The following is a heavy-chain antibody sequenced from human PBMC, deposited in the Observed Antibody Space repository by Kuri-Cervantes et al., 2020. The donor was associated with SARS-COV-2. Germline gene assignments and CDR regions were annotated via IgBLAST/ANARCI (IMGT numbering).Heavy chain of an antibody. CDR2: INSDGSST. D-gene: IGHD5-12*01. CDR3: AKSGYDFPNPHDAFDI. V-gene: IGHV3-74*01. CDR1: GFTFSSYW. J-gene: IGHJ3*02. Sequence: GESLKISCAASGFTFSSYWMHWVRQAPGKGLVWVSRINSDGSSTSYADSVKGRFTISRDNAKNTLYLQMNSLRAEDTAVYYCAKSGYDFPNPHDAFDIWGQGTMVTVSS.